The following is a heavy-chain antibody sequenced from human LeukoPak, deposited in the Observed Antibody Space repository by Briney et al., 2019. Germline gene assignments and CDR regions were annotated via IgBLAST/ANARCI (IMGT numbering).Heavy chain of an antibody. Sequence: GGSLRLSRAASGFTFSTYEMHWVRQAPGKRLEWVSDISSSGSTMYYADSVKGRFTTSRDNAKNLLYLQMHSLRAEDTAVYYCSLLAVASPQDYWGQGTLVTVSS. CDR2: ISSSGSTM. CDR3: SLLAVASPQDY. V-gene: IGHV3-48*03. J-gene: IGHJ4*02. D-gene: IGHD6-19*01. CDR1: GFTFSTYE.